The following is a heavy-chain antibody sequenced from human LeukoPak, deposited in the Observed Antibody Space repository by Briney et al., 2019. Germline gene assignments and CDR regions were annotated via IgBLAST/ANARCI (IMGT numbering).Heavy chain of an antibody. CDR1: GGSISSGDYY. CDR2: IYYSGST. V-gene: IGHV4-30-4*01. Sequence: PSETLSLTCTVSGGSISSGDYYWSWIRQPPGKGLEWIGYIYYSGSTYYNPSLKSRVTISVDTSKNQFSLKLSSVTAADTAVYYCARGRALPGIAADWGQGTLVTVSS. D-gene: IGHD6-13*01. CDR3: ARGRALPGIAAD. J-gene: IGHJ4*02.